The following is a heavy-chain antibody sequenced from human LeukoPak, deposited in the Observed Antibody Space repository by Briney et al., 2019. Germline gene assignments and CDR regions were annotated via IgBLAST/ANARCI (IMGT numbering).Heavy chain of an antibody. D-gene: IGHD1-26*01. J-gene: IGHJ3*02. Sequence: ASVKVSCKASGYTLTSYDINWVRQATGQGLEWMGWMNPNSGNTGYAQKFQGRVTMTRNTSISTAYMELSSLRSEGTAVYYCARGKGAMGAFDIWGQGTMVTVSS. CDR3: ARGKGAMGAFDI. V-gene: IGHV1-8*01. CDR2: MNPNSGNT. CDR1: GYTLTSYD.